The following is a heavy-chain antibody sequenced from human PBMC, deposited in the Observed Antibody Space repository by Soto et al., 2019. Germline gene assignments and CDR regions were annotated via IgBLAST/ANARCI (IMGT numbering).Heavy chain of an antibody. Sequence: QVQMVESGGGVVQPCMSLRLSCAASGFTFSSYGMHWVRQAPGKGLEWVAVISYDGSNKYYADSVKGRFTISRDNSKNTLYLKMNSLRAEDTAVYYCAKDGGNWGQGTLVTVSS. CDR1: GFTFSSYG. J-gene: IGHJ4*02. D-gene: IGHD1-26*01. CDR2: ISYDGSNK. V-gene: IGHV3-30*18. CDR3: AKDGGN.